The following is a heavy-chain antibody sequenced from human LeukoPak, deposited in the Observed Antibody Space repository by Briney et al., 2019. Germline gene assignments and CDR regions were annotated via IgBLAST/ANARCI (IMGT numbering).Heavy chain of an antibody. Sequence: ASVKVSCKASGGTFSSYTISWVRQAPGQGLEWMGRIIPIFGTANYAQKFQGRVTITTDESTSTAYMELSSLRSEDTAVYYCARDISSSSPLDYWGQGTLVTVSS. V-gene: IGHV1-69*05. CDR3: ARDISSSSPLDY. J-gene: IGHJ4*02. CDR1: GGTFSSYT. D-gene: IGHD6-6*01. CDR2: IIPIFGTA.